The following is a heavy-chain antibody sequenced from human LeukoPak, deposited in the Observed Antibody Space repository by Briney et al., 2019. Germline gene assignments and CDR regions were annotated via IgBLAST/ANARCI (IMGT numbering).Heavy chain of an antibody. CDR2: VYRTGNT. V-gene: IGHV4-38-2*02. J-gene: IGHJ5*02. CDR3: ARDKDLPPPLGIGAGPRLTWFDP. CDR1: GDSISSGFF. Sequence: SETLSLTCTVSGDSISSGFFWGWIRQSPDKGLEWIGSVYRTGNTYYEASLKNRVTISVDTSRNQFSLELRSVTAADMAIYYCARDKDLPPPLGIGAGPRLTWFDPWGQGTRVTVSS. D-gene: IGHD6-13*01.